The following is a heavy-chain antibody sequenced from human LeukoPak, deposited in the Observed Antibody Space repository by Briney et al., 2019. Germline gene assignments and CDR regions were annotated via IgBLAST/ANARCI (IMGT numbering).Heavy chain of an antibody. V-gene: IGHV1-24*01. CDR2: FDPEDGET. Sequence: ASVKVSCKVSGYTLTGLSMHWVRQAPGKGLEWIGGFDPEDGETIYAQKFQGRVTMTEDTSTDTAYMELSSLRSEDTAVYYCATEAGLLSAVYYYYGMDVWGQGTTVTVSS. J-gene: IGHJ6*02. D-gene: IGHD2-2*01. CDR1: GYTLTGLS. CDR3: ATEAGLLSAVYYYYGMDV.